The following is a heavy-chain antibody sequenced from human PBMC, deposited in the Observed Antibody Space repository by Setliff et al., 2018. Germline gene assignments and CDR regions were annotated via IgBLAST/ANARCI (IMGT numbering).Heavy chain of an antibody. CDR3: ANHNPARWAVTGTPLDY. CDR2: IWSDGNTT. CDR1: GFTFSTHA. Sequence: GGSLRLSCATSGFTFSTHAMHWARQAPGKGLDWVAMIWSDGNTTYYADSVKGRFTVSRDNSKNTLYLQMNSLRVEDTAIYYCANHNPARWAVTGTPLDYWGQGTLVTVSS. V-gene: IGHV3-33*06. J-gene: IGHJ4*02. D-gene: IGHD6-19*01.